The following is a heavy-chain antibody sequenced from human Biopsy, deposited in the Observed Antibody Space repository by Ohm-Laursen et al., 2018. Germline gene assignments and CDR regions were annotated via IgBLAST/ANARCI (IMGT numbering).Heavy chain of an antibody. D-gene: IGHD4-11*01. CDR2: IYYSVMT. J-gene: IGHJ6*02. V-gene: IGHV4-59*02. Sequence: TLSLTCTVSDDSVTKYYWSWIRQPPGKGLEWIGHIYYSVMTNYNPSLQSRVSISVDTSRNQVSLTPSSVTAADTAVYYCARDSGILNYGNFKYYHYYGMDVWGQGTKVTVSS. CDR1: DDSVTKYY. CDR3: ARDSGILNYGNFKYYHYYGMDV.